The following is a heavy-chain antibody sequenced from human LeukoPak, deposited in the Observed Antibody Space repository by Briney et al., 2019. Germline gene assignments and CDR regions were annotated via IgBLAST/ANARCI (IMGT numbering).Heavy chain of an antibody. D-gene: IGHD5-12*01. J-gene: IGHJ4*02. CDR2: IKNGGGP. CDR1: GGSISSSRSL. CDR3: ARLTWITDY. Sequence: SETLSLTCTVSGGSISSSRSLWGGIRQPPGKGLEWIGHIKNGGGPNYNPPLKSRVTISLDTSKNQFSLTVSSVTAADTAVYYCARLTWITDYWGQGTLVTVSS. V-gene: IGHV4-39*01.